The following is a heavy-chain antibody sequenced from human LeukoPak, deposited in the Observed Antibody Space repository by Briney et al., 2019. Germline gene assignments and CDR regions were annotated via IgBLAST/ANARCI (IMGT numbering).Heavy chain of an antibody. J-gene: IGHJ4*02. D-gene: IGHD4-23*01. CDR2: IYHSGST. CDR3: ARHRSTVVTPLDY. CDR1: GYSISSGYY. Sequence: SETLSLSCRVSGYSISSGYYWGWIRQPPGKGLEWIGSIYHSGSTYYNPSLKSRVTTYVDTSKNQSSLKLSSVTAADTAVYYCARHRSTVVTPLDYWGQGTLVTVSS. V-gene: IGHV4-38-2*01.